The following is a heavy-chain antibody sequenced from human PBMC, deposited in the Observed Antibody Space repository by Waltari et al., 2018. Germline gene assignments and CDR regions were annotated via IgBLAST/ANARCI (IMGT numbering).Heavy chain of an antibody. J-gene: IGHJ4*02. Sequence: EVMSVESGVGLVQPGGPLGPPGAASGFTSSSTYMGWVRQGPGRGLEWLSVIYTGGSTYYADSVKGRFIISRDNSKNTLYLQMNSLTAEDAAVYYCARGLGWVRQLAHYYFDYWGQGTLVTVSS. V-gene: IGHV3-66*01. D-gene: IGHD6-6*01. CDR1: GFTSSSTY. CDR3: ARGLGWVRQLAHYYFDY. CDR2: IYTGGST.